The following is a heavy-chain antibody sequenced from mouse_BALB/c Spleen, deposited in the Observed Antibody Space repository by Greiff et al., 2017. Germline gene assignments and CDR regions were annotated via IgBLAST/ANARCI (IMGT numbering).Heavy chain of an antibody. V-gene: IGHV3-2*02. Sequence: EVQLQESGPGLVKPSQSLSLTCTVTGYSITSDYAWNWIRQFPGNKLEWMGYISYSGSTSYNPSLKSRISITRDTSKNQFFLQLNSVTTEDTATYYCARWPMVYGTDAMDYWGQGTSVTVSS. J-gene: IGHJ4*01. CDR2: ISYSGST. CDR1: GYSITSDYA. D-gene: IGHD2-1*01. CDR3: ARWPMVYGTDAMDY.